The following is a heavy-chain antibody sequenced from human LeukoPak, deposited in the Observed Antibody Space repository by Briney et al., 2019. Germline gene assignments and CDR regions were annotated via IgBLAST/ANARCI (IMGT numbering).Heavy chain of an antibody. D-gene: IGHD3-22*01. CDR2: ISSSSSYI. CDR3: ARDRYYDSSGYLYYYYYYGMDV. CDR1: GFTFSSYS. J-gene: IGHJ6*02. Sequence: GGSLGLSCAASGFTFSSYSMNWVRQAPGKGLEWVSSISSSSSYIYYADSVKGRFTISRDNAKNSLYLQMNSLRAEDTAVYYCARDRYYDSSGYLYYYYYYGMDVWGQGTTVTVSS. V-gene: IGHV3-21*01.